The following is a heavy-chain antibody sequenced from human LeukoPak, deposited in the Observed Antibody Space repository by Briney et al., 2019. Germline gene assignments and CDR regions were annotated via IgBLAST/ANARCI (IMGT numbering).Heavy chain of an antibody. CDR2: ISGSGGST. Sequence: GGSLRLSCAASGFTVSSNYMSWVRQAPGKGLEWVSAISGSGGSTYYADSVKGRFTISRDNSKNTLYLQMNSLRAEDTAVYYCAKALQTVTTWSPFDYWGQGTLVTVSS. CDR3: AKALQTVTTWSPFDY. J-gene: IGHJ4*02. D-gene: IGHD4-11*01. V-gene: IGHV3-23*01. CDR1: GFTVSSNY.